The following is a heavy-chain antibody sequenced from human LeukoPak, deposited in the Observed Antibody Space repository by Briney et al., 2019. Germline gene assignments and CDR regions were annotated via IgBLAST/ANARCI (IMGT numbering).Heavy chain of an antibody. CDR2: FDPEDGET. Sequence: ASVEVSCKVSGYTLTELSMHWVRQAPGKGLEWMGGFDPEDGETIYAQKFQGRVTMTEDTSTDTAYMELSSLRSEDTAVYYCAVMGVVINNDYYYYGMDVWGQGTTVTVSS. V-gene: IGHV1-24*01. J-gene: IGHJ6*02. D-gene: IGHD3-3*01. CDR3: AVMGVVINNDYYYYGMDV. CDR1: GYTLTELS.